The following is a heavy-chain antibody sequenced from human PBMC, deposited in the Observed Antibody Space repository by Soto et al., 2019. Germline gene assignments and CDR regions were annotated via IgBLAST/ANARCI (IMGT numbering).Heavy chain of an antibody. J-gene: IGHJ4*02. CDR2: ISWNSGNI. D-gene: IGHD3-9*01. V-gene: IGHV3-9*01. CDR1: GFTFDDYA. CDR3: AKDSRGGITIFAN. Sequence: EVQLVESGGGMVQPGRSLRLSCAASGFTFDDYAMHWVRQAPGKGLEWVSGISWNSGNIGYADSVKGRFTISRDNAKNSLYLQMNSLRAEDTALYYCAKDSRGGITIFANWGQGTLVTVSS.